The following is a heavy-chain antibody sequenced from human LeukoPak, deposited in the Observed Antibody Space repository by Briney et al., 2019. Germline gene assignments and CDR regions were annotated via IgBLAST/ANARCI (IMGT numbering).Heavy chain of an antibody. J-gene: IGHJ4*02. Sequence: SETLSLTCTVSGGSIGSSSYYWGWIRQPPGKGLEWIGSFYHSGSTFYNPSLKSRVTISVDTSKNQFSLKLSSVTAADTAVYYCARTDIAAAGYDIDYWGQGTLVTVSS. V-gene: IGHV4-39*07. D-gene: IGHD6-13*01. CDR1: GGSIGSSSYY. CDR2: FYHSGST. CDR3: ARTDIAAAGYDIDY.